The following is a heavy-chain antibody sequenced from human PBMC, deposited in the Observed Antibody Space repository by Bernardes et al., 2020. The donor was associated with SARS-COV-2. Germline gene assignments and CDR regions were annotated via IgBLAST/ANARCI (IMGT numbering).Heavy chain of an antibody. CDR2: VYYSGDT. CDR3: ARHGMHYGSGTFYLVLPYYYGLDV. V-gene: IGHV4-39*01. Sequence: SETLSLTCTVSDGSVSSSDYYWGWVRQPPGKGLEWIGSVYYSGDTYYNPSLKSRVSMSVDTSKSQFSLKLSSVTAADTAVYYCARHGMHYGSGTFYLVLPYYYGLDVWGQGTTVTVSS. D-gene: IGHD3-10*01. J-gene: IGHJ6*02. CDR1: DGSVSSSDYY.